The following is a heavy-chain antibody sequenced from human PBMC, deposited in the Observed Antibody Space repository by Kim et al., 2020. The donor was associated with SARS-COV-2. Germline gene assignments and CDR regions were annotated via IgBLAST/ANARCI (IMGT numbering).Heavy chain of an antibody. D-gene: IGHD2-2*01. CDR3: AGTIYCSSTSCSYPIDY. J-gene: IGHJ4*02. CDR1: GGSVSSGSYY. Sequence: SETLSLTCTVSGGSVSSGSYYWSWIRQPPGKGLEWIGYIYYSGSTNYNPSLKSRVTISVDTSKNQFSLKLSSVTAADTAVYYCAGTIYCSSTSCSYPIDYWGQGTLVTVSS. V-gene: IGHV4-61*01. CDR2: IYYSGST.